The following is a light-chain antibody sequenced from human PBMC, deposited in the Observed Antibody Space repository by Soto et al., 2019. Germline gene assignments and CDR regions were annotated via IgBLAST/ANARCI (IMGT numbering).Light chain of an antibody. V-gene: IGKV1-5*03. CDR1: QSISSW. CDR2: KAS. Sequence: DIQMTQSPSTLSASVGDRVTITCRASQSISSWLDWYQQKPGKAPKLLIYKASTLQSGVPSRFSSSGSGTEIHLAISSLQPDDSTNYYCQQYTDPWTFGQGTKVEIK. J-gene: IGKJ1*01. CDR3: QQYTDPWT.